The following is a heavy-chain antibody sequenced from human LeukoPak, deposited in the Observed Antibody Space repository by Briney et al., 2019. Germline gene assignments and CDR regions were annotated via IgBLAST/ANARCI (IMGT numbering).Heavy chain of an antibody. D-gene: IGHD5-18*01. V-gene: IGHV3-30*18. CDR3: AKDRSGELWFFGPDY. J-gene: IGHJ4*02. CDR2: ISYDGSNK. CDR1: GFTFSSYG. Sequence: WGSLRLSCAASGFTFSSYGMHWVRQAPGKGLEWVAVISYDGSNKYYADSVKGRFTISRDNSKNTLYLQMNSLRAEDTAVYYCAKDRSGELWFFGPDYWGQGTLGSVSS.